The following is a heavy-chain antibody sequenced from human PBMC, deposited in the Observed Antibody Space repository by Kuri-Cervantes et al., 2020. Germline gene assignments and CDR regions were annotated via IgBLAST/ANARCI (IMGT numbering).Heavy chain of an antibody. CDR1: GFTFSSYG. J-gene: IGHJ4*02. CDR3: ARDFLGERWPDY. D-gene: IGHD5-24*01. Sequence: GGSLRLSCAASGFTFSSYGMHWVRQAPGKGLEWVAVIWYDGSNKYYADSVKGRFTISRDNSKNTLYLQMNSLGAEDTAVYYCARDFLGERWPDYWGQGTLVTVSS. V-gene: IGHV3-30*19. CDR2: IWYDGSNK.